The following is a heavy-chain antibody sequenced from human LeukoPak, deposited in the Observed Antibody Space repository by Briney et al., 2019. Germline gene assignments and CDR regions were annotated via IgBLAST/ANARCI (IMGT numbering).Heavy chain of an antibody. Sequence: SETLSLTCAVYGGSFSGYYWSWIRQPPGKGLEWIGEINHSGSTNYNPSLKSRVTISVDTSKNQFSLKLSSVTAADTAVYYCARDPPVAGTSWGQGTLVTVSS. CDR2: INHSGST. J-gene: IGHJ4*02. V-gene: IGHV4-34*01. D-gene: IGHD6-19*01. CDR1: GGSFSGYY. CDR3: ARDPPVAGTS.